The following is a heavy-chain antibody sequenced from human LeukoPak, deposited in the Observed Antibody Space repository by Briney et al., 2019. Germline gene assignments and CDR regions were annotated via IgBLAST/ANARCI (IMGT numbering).Heavy chain of an antibody. J-gene: IGHJ3*02. CDR1: GFTFSSYS. V-gene: IGHV3-21*04. CDR3: AKDIFAAAGRPYDAFDI. Sequence: NPGGSLRLSCAASGFTFSSYSMNWVRQAPGKGLEWVSSISSSSSYIYYADSVKGRFTISRDNAKNSLYLQMNSLRAEDMALYYCAKDIFAAAGRPYDAFDIWGQGTMVTVSS. D-gene: IGHD6-13*01. CDR2: ISSSSSYI.